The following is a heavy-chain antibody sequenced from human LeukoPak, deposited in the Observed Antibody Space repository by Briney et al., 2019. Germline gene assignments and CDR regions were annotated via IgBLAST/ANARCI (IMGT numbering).Heavy chain of an antibody. Sequence: GASVKVSCKLSGYTLTVLSMHWVRQAPGKGLEWMGGFDPEDGETIYAQKFQGRVTMTEDTSTDTAYMELSSLRSEDTAVYYCASSEVGYCSGGSCYSFDYWGQGTLVTVSS. CDR2: FDPEDGET. CDR1: GYTLTVLS. J-gene: IGHJ4*02. V-gene: IGHV1-24*01. D-gene: IGHD2-15*01. CDR3: ASSEVGYCSGGSCYSFDY.